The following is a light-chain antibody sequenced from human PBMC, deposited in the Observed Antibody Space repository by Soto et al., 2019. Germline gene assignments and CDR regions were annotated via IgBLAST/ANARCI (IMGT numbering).Light chain of an antibody. V-gene: IGKV3-15*01. Sequence: EIVMTQSPVTLSVSPGERATLSCRASQSVGRNLAWYQQKPGQSPRLLVYGASSRATGIANRFSGSGSGTDFTLSISSLQSQDSAIYYCQHYDNWPRTFGQGTKVDIK. CDR1: QSVGRN. CDR3: QHYDNWPRT. CDR2: GAS. J-gene: IGKJ1*01.